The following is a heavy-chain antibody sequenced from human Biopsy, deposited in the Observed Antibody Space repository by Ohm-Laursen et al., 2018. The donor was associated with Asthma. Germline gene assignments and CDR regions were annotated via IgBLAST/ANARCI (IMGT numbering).Heavy chain of an antibody. D-gene: IGHD6-19*01. V-gene: IGHV3-9*01. CDR2: ISWNSATV. Sequence: SLRLSCAASGFTFSNYAMSWVRQAPGEGLEWVSGISWNSATVAYADSVKGRFTISRDNAKNSLYLQMNSLRHDDTALYYCAKAFLGGVSVANYFDSWGQGTLVTVSS. CDR3: AKAFLGGVSVANYFDS. J-gene: IGHJ4*02. CDR1: GFTFSNYA.